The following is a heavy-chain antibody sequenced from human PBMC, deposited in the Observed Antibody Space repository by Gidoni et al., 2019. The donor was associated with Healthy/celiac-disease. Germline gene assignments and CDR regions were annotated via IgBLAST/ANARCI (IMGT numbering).Heavy chain of an antibody. CDR2: ISSGSSYI. Sequence: EVKWVGTGGGLVKPGGALRHPCAAHGFTFSGDSMNWVRQAPGKGLEWVSSISSGSSYIYYADSVKGRFTISRDNAKNSLYLQMNSLRAEDTAVYYCARVAPFVAVVSRAIDYWGQGTLVTVSS. V-gene: IGHV3-21*01. D-gene: IGHD6-19*01. J-gene: IGHJ4*02. CDR3: ARVAPFVAVVSRAIDY. CDR1: GFTFSGDS.